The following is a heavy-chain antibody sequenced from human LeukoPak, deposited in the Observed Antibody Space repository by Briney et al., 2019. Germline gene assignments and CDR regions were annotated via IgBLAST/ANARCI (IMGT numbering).Heavy chain of an antibody. CDR3: ASSAGSGWYSPYYYYYYMDV. V-gene: IGHV1-2*02. D-gene: IGHD6-19*01. CDR2: INPNSGGT. J-gene: IGHJ6*03. CDR1: GYTFTGYY. Sequence: ASVKVSCKASGYTFTGYYMHWVRQAPGQGLEWMGWINPNSGGTNYAQKFQGRVTMTRDTSISTAYMELSRLRSDDTAVYYCASSAGSGWYSPYYYYYYMDVWGKGTTVTVSS.